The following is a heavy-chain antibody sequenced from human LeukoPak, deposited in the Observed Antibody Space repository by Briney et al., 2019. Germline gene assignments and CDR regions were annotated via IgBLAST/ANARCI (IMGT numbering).Heavy chain of an antibody. D-gene: IGHD4-17*01. Sequence: PGRSLRPSCAPSGFTFTSYCTNWVRHPPGKGLEWVSSISSISSYIYYADSVKGRFTISRDNAKNSLYLKMNSLRAEDTAVYYCARDRWADYGDYDDYYYYMDVWGKGTTVTVSS. J-gene: IGHJ6*03. CDR1: GFTFTSYC. V-gene: IGHV3-21*01. CDR3: ARDRWADYGDYDDYYYYMDV. CDR2: ISSISSYI.